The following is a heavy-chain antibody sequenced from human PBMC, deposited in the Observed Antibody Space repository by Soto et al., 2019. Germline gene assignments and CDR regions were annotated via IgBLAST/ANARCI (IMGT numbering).Heavy chain of an antibody. CDR1: GGSISSGVYY. V-gene: IGHV4-31*03. CDR3: ARTSYGDPFDY. D-gene: IGHD4-17*01. CDR2: IYYSGST. Sequence: SETLSLTCTVSGGSISSGVYYWSWIRQHPGKGLEWIGYIYYSGSTYYNPSLKSRVTISVDTSKNQFSLKLSSVTAADTAVYYCARTSYGDPFDYWGQGTLVTVSS. J-gene: IGHJ4*02.